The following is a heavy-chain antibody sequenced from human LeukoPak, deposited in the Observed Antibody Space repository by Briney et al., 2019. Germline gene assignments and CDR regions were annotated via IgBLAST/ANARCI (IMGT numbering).Heavy chain of an antibody. CDR2: ISYDGSNK. V-gene: IGHV3-30-3*01. CDR3: AKEPASSGWFDP. Sequence: GGSLRLSCAASGFTFSSYAMHWVRQAPGKGLEWVAVISYDGSNKYYADSVKGRFTISRDNSKNTLYLQMNSLRAEDTAVYYCAKEPASSGWFDPWGQGTLVAVSS. D-gene: IGHD6-19*01. CDR1: GFTFSSYA. J-gene: IGHJ5*02.